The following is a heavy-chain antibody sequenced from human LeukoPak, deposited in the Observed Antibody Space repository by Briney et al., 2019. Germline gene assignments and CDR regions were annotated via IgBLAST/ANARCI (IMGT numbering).Heavy chain of an antibody. Sequence: GRSLRLSCAASGFTFSSYAMHWVRQAPGKGLEWVAVISYDGSNKYYADSVKGRFTISRDNSKNTLYLQMNSLRAEDTAVYYCAKPPDLLDAFDIWGQGTMVTVSS. CDR2: ISYDGSNK. D-gene: IGHD2-15*01. J-gene: IGHJ3*02. V-gene: IGHV3-30*04. CDR3: AKPPDLLDAFDI. CDR1: GFTFSSYA.